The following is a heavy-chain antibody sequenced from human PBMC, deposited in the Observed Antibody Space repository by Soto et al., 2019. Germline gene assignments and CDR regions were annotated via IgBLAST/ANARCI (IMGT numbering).Heavy chain of an antibody. CDR1: GVTFSTYT. Sequence: SVKVSCKTSGVTFSTYTINWVRQAPGQGLEWVGRIIPLIGIVNYAQKFQGRVTITADRSTSTTYMELSSLRPQDTAVYYCTRGGMATITDFDYWGPGTLVTVSS. CDR3: TRGGMATITDFDY. CDR2: IIPLIGIV. D-gene: IGHD5-12*01. J-gene: IGHJ4*01. V-gene: IGHV1-69*02.